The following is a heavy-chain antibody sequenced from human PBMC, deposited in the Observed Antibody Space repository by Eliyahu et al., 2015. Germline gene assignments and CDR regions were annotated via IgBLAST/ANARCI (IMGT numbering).Heavy chain of an antibody. CDR3: AKYVYGGNSYFDY. CDR1: GFTFVXXW. CDR2: IKQDGSEK. J-gene: IGHJ4*02. V-gene: IGHV3-7*01. Sequence: EVQLVESGGGLVQPGGSLRLSCAASGFTFVXXWMSWXRQAPGKGVEWVANIKQDGSEKYYVDSVKGRFTISRDNAKNSLYLQMNSLRAEDTAVYYCAKYVYGGNSYFDYWGQGTLVTVSS. D-gene: IGHD4-23*01.